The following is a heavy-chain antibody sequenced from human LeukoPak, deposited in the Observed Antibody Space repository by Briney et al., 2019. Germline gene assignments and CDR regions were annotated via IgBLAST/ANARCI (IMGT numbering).Heavy chain of an antibody. CDR2: ISSSSSYI. CDR1: GFTFSSYS. J-gene: IGHJ5*02. Sequence: PGGSLRLSCAASGFTFSSYSMNWVRQAPGKGLEWVSSISSSSSYIYYADSVKGRFTISRDNAKNSLYLQMNSLRAEDTAVYYCARDGDRDGYISWFDPWGQGTLVTVSS. CDR3: ARDGDRDGYISWFDP. D-gene: IGHD5-24*01. V-gene: IGHV3-21*01.